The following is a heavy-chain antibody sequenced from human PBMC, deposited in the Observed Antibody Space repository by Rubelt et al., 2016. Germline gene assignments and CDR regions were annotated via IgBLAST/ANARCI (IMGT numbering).Heavy chain of an antibody. D-gene: IGHD6-13*01. Sequence: SYDGSNKYYADSVKGRFTISRDNSKNTLYLQMNSLRAEDTAVYYCAKVAAGPGDYFDYWGQGTLVTVSS. CDR2: SYDGSNK. J-gene: IGHJ4*02. V-gene: IGHV3-30*01. CDR3: AKVAAGPGDYFDY.